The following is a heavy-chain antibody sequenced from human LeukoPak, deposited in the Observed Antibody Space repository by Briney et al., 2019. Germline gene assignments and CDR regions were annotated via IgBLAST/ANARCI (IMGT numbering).Heavy chain of an antibody. V-gene: IGHV4-34*01. CDR2: INHSGST. CDR3: AKKEEYCSSCSVRGGDY. Sequence: SETLSLTCAVYGGSYCGYYWSWIRQPPGKGLEWIGEINHSGSTNYNPSLKSRVTISVDTSKNQFSLKLSSVTAADTAVYYCAKKEEYCSSCSVRGGDYWGQGTLVTVSS. D-gene: IGHD2/OR15-2a*01. J-gene: IGHJ4*02. CDR1: GGSYCGYY.